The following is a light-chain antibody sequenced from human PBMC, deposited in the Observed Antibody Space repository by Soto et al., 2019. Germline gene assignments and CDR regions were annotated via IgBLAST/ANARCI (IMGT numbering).Light chain of an antibody. CDR2: GAS. J-gene: IGKJ5*01. CDR1: HFVSSRS. Sequence: EIVLTQSPGPLSLSPGESATLLCRASHFVSSRSLAWYQQKPGQAPRLLIYGASTRATGIPDRFSGSGSGTDFTLTITPLVPEDFAVYFCQQYETSPITFGQGTRLDIK. CDR3: QQYETSPIT. V-gene: IGKV3-20*01.